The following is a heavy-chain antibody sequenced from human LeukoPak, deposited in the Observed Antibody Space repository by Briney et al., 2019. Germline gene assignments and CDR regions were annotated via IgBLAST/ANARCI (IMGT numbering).Heavy chain of an antibody. Sequence: GGSLRLSCAASGFTFTYYWMSWVRQAPGKGLEWVANINQDDTQKYYVDPVKGRFTISRDNAKNSLYLQMNSLRAEDTAVYYCARDQKSDCSGGSCYSDWFDPWGQGTLVTVSS. CDR3: ARDQKSDCSGGSCYSDWFDP. CDR2: INQDDTQK. V-gene: IGHV3-7*01. D-gene: IGHD2-15*01. J-gene: IGHJ5*02. CDR1: GFTFTYYW.